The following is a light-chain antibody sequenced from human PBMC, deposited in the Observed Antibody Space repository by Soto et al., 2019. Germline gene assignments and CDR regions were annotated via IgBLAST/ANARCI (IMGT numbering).Light chain of an antibody. V-gene: IGKV3-20*01. CDR2: GAS. Sequence: IVFRQSPDTLSLSPGERATLSCRASQSVSSNYLAWYQQKLGQAPRLLIYGASSRATGIPDRFSGSGSGTDFTLTISRLEPEDFAVYYCQQYQTFGQGTKVDIK. J-gene: IGKJ1*01. CDR3: QQYQT. CDR1: QSVSSNY.